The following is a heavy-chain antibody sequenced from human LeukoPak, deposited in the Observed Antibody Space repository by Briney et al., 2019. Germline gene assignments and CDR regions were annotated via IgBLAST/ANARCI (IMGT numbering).Heavy chain of an antibody. CDR2: IYYSGST. D-gene: IGHD5-12*01. J-gene: IGHJ4*02. CDR3: ASRGRYSRYYFDY. V-gene: IGHV4-59*01. Sequence: SETLSLTCTVSGGSISNKYWSWIRQPPGKGLEWIGYIYYSGSTNYNPSLKSRVTILVDTSKNQFSLKLSSVTAADTAVYYCASRGRYSRYYFDYWGQGTLVTVSS. CDR1: GGSISNKY.